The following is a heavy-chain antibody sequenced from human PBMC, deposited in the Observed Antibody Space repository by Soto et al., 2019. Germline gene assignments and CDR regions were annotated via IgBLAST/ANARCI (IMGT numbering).Heavy chain of an antibody. J-gene: IGHJ6*02. CDR3: AKDLSVVVPAAIRGYYYYGMDV. Sequence: QPGGSLRLSCAASGFTFSSYAMSWVRQAPGKGLEWVSAISGSGGSTYYADSVKGRFTISRDNSKNTLYLQMNSLRAEDTAVYYCAKDLSVVVPAAIRGYYYYGMDVWGQGTTVTVSS. CDR1: GFTFSSYA. D-gene: IGHD2-2*02. CDR2: ISGSGGST. V-gene: IGHV3-23*01.